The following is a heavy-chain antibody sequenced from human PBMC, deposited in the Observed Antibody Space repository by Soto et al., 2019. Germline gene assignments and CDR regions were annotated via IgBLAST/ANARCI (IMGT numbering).Heavy chain of an antibody. Sequence: GESLKISCAASGFTFSSYSMNWVRQAPGKGLEWVSSISSSSSYIYYADSVKGRFTISRDNAKNSLYLQMNSLRAEDTAVYYCAGGLRITIFGVVISPFDYWGQGTLVTVSS. V-gene: IGHV3-21*01. CDR2: ISSSSSYI. CDR1: GFTFSSYS. CDR3: AGGLRITIFGVVISPFDY. D-gene: IGHD3-3*01. J-gene: IGHJ4*02.